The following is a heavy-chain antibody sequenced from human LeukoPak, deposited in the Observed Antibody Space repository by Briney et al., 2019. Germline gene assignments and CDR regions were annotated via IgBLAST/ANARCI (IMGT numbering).Heavy chain of an antibody. V-gene: IGHV4-59*12. J-gene: IGHJ4*02. CDR1: GGSFSTYY. Sequence: SETLSLTCTVSGGSFSTYYWSWIRQPPGKGLEWIGYIYSSGSTNYNPSLKSRVTISVDTSKNQFSLKLSSVTAADTAVYYYARGPTNYPRPQTYYFDYWGQGTLVTVSS. CDR2: IYSSGST. CDR3: ARGPTNYPRPQTYYFDY. D-gene: IGHD1-7*01.